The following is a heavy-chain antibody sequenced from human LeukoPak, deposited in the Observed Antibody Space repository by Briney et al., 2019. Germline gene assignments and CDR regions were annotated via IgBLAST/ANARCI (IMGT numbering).Heavy chain of an antibody. V-gene: IGHV3-33*01. J-gene: IGHJ5*02. CDR2: IWYDGSNK. CDR3: ARESPYCSSTSCYKGFDP. CDR1: GFTFSSYG. Sequence: GGSLRLSCAASGFTFSSYGMHWVRQAPGKGLEWVAVIWYDGSNKYYADSVKGRFTISRDNSKNTLYLQMSSLRAEDTAVYYCARESPYCSSTSCYKGFDPWGQGTLVTVSS. D-gene: IGHD2-2*02.